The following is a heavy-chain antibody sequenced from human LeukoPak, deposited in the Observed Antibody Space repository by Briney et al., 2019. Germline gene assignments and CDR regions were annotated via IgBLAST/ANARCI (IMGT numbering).Heavy chain of an antibody. Sequence: GGSLRLSCAASGFTFSSYGMHWVRQAPCKGLEWVAFIRYDGSNKYYADSVKGRFTISRDNSKNTLYLQMNSLRAEDTAVYYCARLGGYSSSWEYYGMDVWGQGTTVTVSS. V-gene: IGHV3-30*02. CDR2: IRYDGSNK. CDR3: ARLGGYSSSWEYYGMDV. J-gene: IGHJ6*02. CDR1: GFTFSSYG. D-gene: IGHD6-13*01.